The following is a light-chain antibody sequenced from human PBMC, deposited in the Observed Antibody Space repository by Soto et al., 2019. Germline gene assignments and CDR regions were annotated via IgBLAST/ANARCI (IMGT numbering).Light chain of an antibody. CDR3: QKCDYRLS. Sequence: DIQMTQSPSSLSASVGDRVTITCQASHDITSYLNWYQHTPGKAPKLLIYDASILEAGVPSRFSVSGPGTYFILTISSLQPEDVATYYCQKCDYRLSFGPGTKVDFK. CDR1: HDITSY. V-gene: IGKV1-33*01. CDR2: DAS. J-gene: IGKJ3*01.